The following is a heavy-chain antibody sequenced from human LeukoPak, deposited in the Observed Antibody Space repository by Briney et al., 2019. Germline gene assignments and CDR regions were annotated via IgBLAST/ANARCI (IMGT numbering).Heavy chain of an antibody. Sequence: GGSLRLSCAASGFSVNNNYMNWVRQAPGKGLEWVSVINNAGSTYYADSVKGRFTISRDSSKNTLYLQMNSLRAEDTAVYYCAGGTYYGSGSRPGYFDYWGQGTLVTVSS. V-gene: IGHV3-53*01. CDR2: INNAGST. J-gene: IGHJ4*02. CDR3: AGGTYYGSGSRPGYFDY. D-gene: IGHD3-10*01. CDR1: GFSVNNNY.